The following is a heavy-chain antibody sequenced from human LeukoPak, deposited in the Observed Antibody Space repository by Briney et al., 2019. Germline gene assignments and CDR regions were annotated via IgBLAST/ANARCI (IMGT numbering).Heavy chain of an antibody. Sequence: KPSETLSLTCTVSGDSISYYYWSWIRQPPGKGLEWIGYIYYTGTTNYNPSLKSRVTISVDTSKNQFSLKLSSVTAADTAVYYCARGGGPFDPWGQGTLVTVSS. CDR3: ARGGGPFDP. J-gene: IGHJ5*02. CDR2: IYYTGTT. CDR1: GDSISYYY. V-gene: IGHV4-59*12. D-gene: IGHD6-25*01.